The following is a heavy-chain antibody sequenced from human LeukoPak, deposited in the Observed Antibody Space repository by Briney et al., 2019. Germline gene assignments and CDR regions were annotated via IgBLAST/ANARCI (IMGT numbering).Heavy chain of an antibody. J-gene: IGHJ5*02. V-gene: IGHV4-59*01. Sequence: SETLSLTCTVSGGSISSYYWSWIRQPPGKGLEWIGYIYYSGSTNYNPSLKSRVTISVDTSKNQLSLKLSSVTAADTAVYCCARENNFWSGSTNWFDPWGQGTLVTVSS. CDR1: GGSISSYY. CDR2: IYYSGST. CDR3: ARENNFWSGSTNWFDP. D-gene: IGHD3-3*01.